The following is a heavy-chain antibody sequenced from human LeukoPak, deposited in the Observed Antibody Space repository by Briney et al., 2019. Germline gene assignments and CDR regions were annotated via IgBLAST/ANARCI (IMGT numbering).Heavy chain of an antibody. J-gene: IGHJ4*02. D-gene: IGHD4-17*01. V-gene: IGHV4-34*01. Sequence: SETLSLTCAVYGESLSGGYWSWIRQPPGKGLEWIGEVDHYGSTNNNPSLKSRVTISVDTSKNQFSLRLYSVTAADTAVYYCARHDYGDHDYWGQGTLVTVSS. CDR1: GESLSGGY. CDR3: ARHDYGDHDY. CDR2: VDHYGST.